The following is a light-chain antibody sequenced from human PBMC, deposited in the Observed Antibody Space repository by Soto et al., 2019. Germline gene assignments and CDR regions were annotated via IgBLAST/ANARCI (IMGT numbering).Light chain of an antibody. J-gene: IGKJ1*01. V-gene: IGKV3-20*01. CDR3: GQFVSAPPRT. Sequence: EIVLTQSPGTLSLSPGERATLSCRASQSVSSTFLAWYQQKPGQAPRLLIFGVSNRATGIPDWFSGSGSGTAFTLTISRLESEDFAVYYCGQFVSAPPRTFGQGTKVEIK. CDR1: QSVSSTF. CDR2: GVS.